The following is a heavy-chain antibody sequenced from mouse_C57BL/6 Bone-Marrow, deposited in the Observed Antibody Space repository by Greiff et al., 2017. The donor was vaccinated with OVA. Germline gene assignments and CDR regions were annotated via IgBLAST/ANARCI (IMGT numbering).Heavy chain of an antibody. V-gene: IGHV1-15*01. D-gene: IGHD4-1*01. CDR3: TRDWDDAMDY. CDR1: GYTFTDYE. J-gene: IGHJ4*01. Sequence: QVQLKESGAELVRPGASVKLSCKASGYTFTDYEMHWVKQTPVHGLEWIGAIDPETGGTAYNQKFKGKAILTADKSSSTAYMELRSLTSEDSAVYYCTRDWDDAMDYWGQGTSVTVSS. CDR2: IDPETGGT.